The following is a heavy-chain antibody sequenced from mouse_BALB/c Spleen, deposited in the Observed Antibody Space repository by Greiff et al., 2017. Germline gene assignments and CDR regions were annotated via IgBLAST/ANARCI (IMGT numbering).Heavy chain of an antibody. CDR3: ARTRTLMDY. V-gene: IGHV5-17*02. CDR1: GFTFSSFG. Sequence: DVKLVESGGGLVQPGGSRKLSCAASGFTFSSFGMHWVRQAPEKGLEWVAYISSGSSTIYYADTVKGRFTISRDNPKNTLFLQMTSLRSEDTAMYYCARTRTLMDYWGQGTSVTVSS. CDR2: ISSGSSTI. J-gene: IGHJ4*01.